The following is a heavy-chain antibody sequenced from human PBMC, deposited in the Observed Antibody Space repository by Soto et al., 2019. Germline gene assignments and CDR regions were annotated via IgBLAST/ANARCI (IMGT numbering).Heavy chain of an antibody. J-gene: IGHJ4*02. V-gene: IGHV3-66*01. CDR3: ASRPPLGY. CDR2: TYSGGST. Sequence: EVQLVESGGGLVQPGGSLRLSCAASGFSVSNNDMSWVRQAPGRGLEGVSLTYSGGSTHYAESVKGRFTISRDNSKNTLDLQMNNLRAEDTAVYYCASRPPLGYWGQGTLVTVSS. CDR1: GFSVSNND.